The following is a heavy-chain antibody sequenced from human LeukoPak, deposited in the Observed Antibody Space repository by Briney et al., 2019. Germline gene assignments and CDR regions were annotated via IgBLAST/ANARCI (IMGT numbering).Heavy chain of an antibody. D-gene: IGHD3-10*01. CDR3: ARVSYRAYYYYYMDV. J-gene: IGHJ6*03. CDR2: IKQDASEK. CDR1: GFTFSSFC. V-gene: IGHV3-7*01. Sequence: PGGSLRLSCAASGFTFSSFCMSWVRQAPGKGLEWVANIKQDASEKHYVDSVKGRFTISRDNAKNSLYLQMNSLRAEDTAVYYCARVSYRAYYYYYMDVWGQGTTVTVSS.